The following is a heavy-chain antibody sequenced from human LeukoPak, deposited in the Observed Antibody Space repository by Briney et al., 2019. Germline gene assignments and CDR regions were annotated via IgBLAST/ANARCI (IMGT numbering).Heavy chain of an antibody. V-gene: IGHV1-2*02. CDR1: GYTFTGYY. Sequence: ASVKVSCKASGYTFTGYYMHWVRQAPGQGLEWMGWINPNSGGTNYAQKFQGRVTMTRDTSISTAYMELSRLRSDDTAVYCCARPISGSYPHDAFDIWGQGTMVTVSS. CDR2: INPNSGGT. CDR3: ARPISGSYPHDAFDI. D-gene: IGHD1-26*01. J-gene: IGHJ3*02.